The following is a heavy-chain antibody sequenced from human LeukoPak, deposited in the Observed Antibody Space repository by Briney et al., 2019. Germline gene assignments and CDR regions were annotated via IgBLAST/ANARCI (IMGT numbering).Heavy chain of an antibody. CDR2: IYYSVQT. CDR3: ARSRGVSFDI. Sequence: SETLSLTCIVSGVSISSSSDYWGWIRQPPGKGLEWFGSIYYSVQTYYNPSLNSRAIISINTSKNQFSLKLSSVTAADTAVYYCARSRGVSFDIWGQGTMVTVSS. D-gene: IGHD2-8*02. V-gene: IGHV4-39*07. CDR1: GVSISSSSDY. J-gene: IGHJ3*02.